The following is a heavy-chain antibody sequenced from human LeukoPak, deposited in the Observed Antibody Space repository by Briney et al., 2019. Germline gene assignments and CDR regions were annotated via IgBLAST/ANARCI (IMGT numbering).Heavy chain of an antibody. J-gene: IGHJ5*02. V-gene: IGHV1-69*05. CDR1: GGSFSSYA. CDR3: ARGDQLSGGFDP. D-gene: IGHD2-2*01. Sequence: SVKVSCKAYGGSFSSYAISWVRQAPGQGLEWMGGIIPIFGKANYAQKLQGRDTITTEESTSTVYMELSSQRSEDTGVYYCARGDQLSGGFDPWGQGTLVTVSS. CDR2: IIPIFGKA.